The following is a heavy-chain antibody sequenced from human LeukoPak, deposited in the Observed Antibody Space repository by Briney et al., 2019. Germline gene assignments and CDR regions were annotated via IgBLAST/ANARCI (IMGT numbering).Heavy chain of an antibody. D-gene: IGHD3-16*02. CDR3: ARAQGYYDYVWGSYRIGYFDL. CDR1: GFTFSDYY. CDR2: ISSSSSYT. J-gene: IGHJ2*01. Sequence: PGGSLRLSCAASGFTFSDYYMSWIRQAPGKGLEWVSYISSSSSYTNYADSVKGRFTISRDNAKNSLYLQMNSLRAEDTAVYYCARAQGYYDYVWGSYRIGYFDLWGHGTLVTVSS. V-gene: IGHV3-11*06.